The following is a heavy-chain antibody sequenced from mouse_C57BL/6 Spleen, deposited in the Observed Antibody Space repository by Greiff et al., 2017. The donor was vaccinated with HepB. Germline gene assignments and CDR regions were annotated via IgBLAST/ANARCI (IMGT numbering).Heavy chain of an antibody. D-gene: IGHD1-1*01. CDR1: GYAFSSYW. J-gene: IGHJ2*01. CDR3: ARESLYYGSSFDY. Sequence: QVQLQQSGAELVKPGASVKISCKASGYAFSSYWMNWVKQRPGKGLEWIGQIYPGDGDTNYNGKFKGKATLTADKSSSTAYMQLSSLTSEDSAVYFCARESLYYGSSFDYWGQGTTLTVSS. V-gene: IGHV1-80*01. CDR2: IYPGDGDT.